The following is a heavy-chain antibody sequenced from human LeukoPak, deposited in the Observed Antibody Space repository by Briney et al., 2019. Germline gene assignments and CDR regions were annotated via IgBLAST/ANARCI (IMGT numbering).Heavy chain of an antibody. V-gene: IGHV3-23*01. CDR2: ITSGGGST. D-gene: IGHD2-2*01. CDR1: GFTFSSYA. Sequence: GGSLRLSCAASGFTFSSYAMSWVRQAPRKGLEWVSMITSGGGSTYHADSVKGRFTISRDNSKNTLYLQMTSLRAEDTAVYYCTKDHPDCRGTSCLLFDSWGQGTLVTVSS. J-gene: IGHJ4*02. CDR3: TKDHPDCRGTSCLLFDS.